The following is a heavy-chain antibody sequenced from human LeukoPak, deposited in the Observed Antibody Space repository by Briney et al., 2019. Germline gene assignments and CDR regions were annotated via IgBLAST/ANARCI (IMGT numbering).Heavy chain of an antibody. J-gene: IGHJ1*01. V-gene: IGHV1-69*16. Sequence: GASVKVSCKASGGIYRRYSISWVRQAPGQGLEWMGGIVPPLGTANYAQKFQGRVTITTDESTNTAYMELTSLISEDAAVYYCTTYGSNIAEYFEHWGQGTLVSVSS. D-gene: IGHD4-23*01. CDR1: GGIYRRYS. CDR2: IVPPLGTA. CDR3: TTYGSNIAEYFEH.